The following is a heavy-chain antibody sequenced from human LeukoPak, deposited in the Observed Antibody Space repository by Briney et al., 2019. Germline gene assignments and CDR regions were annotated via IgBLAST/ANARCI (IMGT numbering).Heavy chain of an antibody. V-gene: IGHV4-34*01. J-gene: IGHJ4*02. Sequence: SETLCLTCAVYGGSFSGYYWSWIRQPPGKGLEWIGEINHSGSTHYNPSLKSRVTISVDTSKNQFSLKLSSVTAADTAVYYCARGPRYYGSGSYYKGASFDYWGQGTLVTVSS. CDR3: ARGPRYYGSGSYYKGASFDY. CDR2: INHSGST. D-gene: IGHD3-10*01. CDR1: GGSFSGYY.